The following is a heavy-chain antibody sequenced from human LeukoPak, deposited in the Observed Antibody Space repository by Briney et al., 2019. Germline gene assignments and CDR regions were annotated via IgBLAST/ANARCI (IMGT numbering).Heavy chain of an antibody. Sequence: ASVKVSCKVSGYTLTELSTHWVRQAPGKGLEWMGGFDPEDGETIYAQKFQGRVTMTEDTSTDTAYMELSSLRSEDTAVYYCALEMATTQRGGYYFDYWGQGTLVTVSS. CDR1: GYTLTELS. CDR3: ALEMATTQRGGYYFDY. J-gene: IGHJ4*02. V-gene: IGHV1-24*01. D-gene: IGHD5-24*01. CDR2: FDPEDGET.